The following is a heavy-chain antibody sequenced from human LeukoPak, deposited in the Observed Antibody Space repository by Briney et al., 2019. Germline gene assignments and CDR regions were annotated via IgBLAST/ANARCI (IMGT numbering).Heavy chain of an antibody. Sequence: SETLSLTCTVSGGSISSSSYYWGWIRQPPGKGLEWIGSIYYSGSTYYNPSLKSRVTISVDTSKNQFSLKLSSVTAADTAVYYCARHLLWFGENPTNWFDPWGQGTLVTVSS. D-gene: IGHD3-10*01. V-gene: IGHV4-39*01. CDR1: GGSISSSSYY. CDR2: IYYSGST. CDR3: ARHLLWFGENPTNWFDP. J-gene: IGHJ5*02.